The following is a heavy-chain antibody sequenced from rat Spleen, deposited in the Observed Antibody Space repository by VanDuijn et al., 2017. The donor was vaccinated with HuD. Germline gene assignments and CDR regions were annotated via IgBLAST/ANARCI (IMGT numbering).Heavy chain of an antibody. J-gene: IGHJ1*01. V-gene: IGHV5-31*01. Sequence: EVQLVESGGGLVQPGRSLKLSCVGSGFTFNNYWMTWIRQAPGKGLEWVATVTQTGGTTYYPDSVQGRFTISRDNARSTLYLQMNSLRSEDTATYYCARQKFITMMVVITSDWYFDFWGPGTMVTVSS. CDR1: GFTFNNYW. CDR2: VTQTGGTT. D-gene: IGHD1-12*02. CDR3: ARQKFITMMVVITSDWYFDF.